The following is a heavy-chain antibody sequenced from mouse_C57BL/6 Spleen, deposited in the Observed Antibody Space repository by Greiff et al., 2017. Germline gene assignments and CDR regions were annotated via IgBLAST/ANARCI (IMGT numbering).Heavy chain of an antibody. J-gene: IGHJ3*01. Sequence: QVQLQQPGAELVKPGASVKLSCKASGYTFTSYWMHWVKQRPGQGLEWIGMIHPNSGSTNYNEKFKSKATLTVDKSSSTAYMQLSSLTSEDSAVYYCARRSTGTGGRTWFAYWGQGTLVTVSA. CDR3: ARRSTGTGGRTWFAY. D-gene: IGHD4-1*02. CDR1: GYTFTSYW. CDR2: IHPNSGST. V-gene: IGHV1-64*01.